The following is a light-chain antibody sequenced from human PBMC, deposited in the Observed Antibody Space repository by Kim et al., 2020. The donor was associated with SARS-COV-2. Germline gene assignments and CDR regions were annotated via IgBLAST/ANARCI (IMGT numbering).Light chain of an antibody. Sequence: PGQLITISCAGTSSDVGSYNLVSWYQQQPGKAPKLMIYEISKRPSGVSNRFSGSKSGNTASLTSSGLQAEDEADYYCCSYAGSYVVFGGGTQLTVL. CDR2: EIS. V-gene: IGLV2-23*02. J-gene: IGLJ2*01. CDR1: SSDVGSYNL. CDR3: CSYAGSYVV.